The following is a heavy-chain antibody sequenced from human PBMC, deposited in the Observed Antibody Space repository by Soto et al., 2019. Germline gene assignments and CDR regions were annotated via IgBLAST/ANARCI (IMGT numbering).Heavy chain of an antibody. D-gene: IGHD2-2*01. CDR2: INGGNGDT. J-gene: IGHJ4*02. V-gene: IGHV1-3*01. CDR1: GYTFTTYP. Sequence: ASVKVSCKASGYTFTTYPIHWVRQAPGQRLELMGWINGGNGDTKYSQKFQGRVTITRDTSASTAYMDLSSLRSEDTAVYYCARDYGYCSSSDCYPLLDSWGQGTLVTVSS. CDR3: ARDYGYCSSSDCYPLLDS.